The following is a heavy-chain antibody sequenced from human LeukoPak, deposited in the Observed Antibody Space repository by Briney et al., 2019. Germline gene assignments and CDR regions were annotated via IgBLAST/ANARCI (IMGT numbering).Heavy chain of an antibody. CDR1: GGSISSYY. CDR3: ARDSGTTEEVKFDP. V-gene: IGHV4-59*12. J-gene: IGHJ5*02. CDR2: IYYSGST. Sequence: SETLSLTCTVSGGSISSYYWSWIRQPPGKGLEWIGYIYYSGSTNYNPSLKSRVTISVDTSKNQFSLKLSSVTAADTAVYYCARDSGTTEEVKFDPWGQGILVTVSS. D-gene: IGHD3-10*01.